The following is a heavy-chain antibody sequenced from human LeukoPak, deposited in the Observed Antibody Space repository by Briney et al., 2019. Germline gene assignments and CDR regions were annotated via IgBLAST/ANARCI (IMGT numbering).Heavy chain of an antibody. CDR1: GYTFTSYG. Sequence: ASVKVSCKASGYTFTSYGISWVRQAPGQGLEWMGWISAYNGNTNYAQKLQGRVTMATDTSTSTAYMELRSLRSDGTAVYYCARDVVRGVITPASFDYWGQGTLVTVSS. J-gene: IGHJ4*02. CDR3: ARDVVRGVITPASFDY. CDR2: ISAYNGNT. D-gene: IGHD3-10*01. V-gene: IGHV1-18*01.